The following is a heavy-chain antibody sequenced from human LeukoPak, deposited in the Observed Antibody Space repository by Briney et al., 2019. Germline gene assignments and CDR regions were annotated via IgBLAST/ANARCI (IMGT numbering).Heavy chain of an antibody. V-gene: IGHV3-53*01. J-gene: IGHJ4*02. CDR2: IYSGGST. CDR3: AALSGYSGYDWFSHFDY. D-gene: IGHD5-12*01. Sequence: GGSLRLSCAASGFTVSSNYMSWVRQAPGKGLEWVSVIYSGGSTYYADSVKGRFTISRDNSKNTLYLQMNSLRAEDTAVYYCAALSGYSGYDWFSHFDYWGQGTLVTVSS. CDR1: GFTVSSNY.